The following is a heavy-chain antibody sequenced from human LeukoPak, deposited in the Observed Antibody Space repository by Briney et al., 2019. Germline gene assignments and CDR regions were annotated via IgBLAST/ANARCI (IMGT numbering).Heavy chain of an antibody. CDR3: ARDDGYYDFWSGSRWFDP. J-gene: IGHJ5*02. CDR1: GGAFSSYT. D-gene: IGHD3-3*01. Sequence: SVKVSCKASGGAFSSYTISWVRQAPGQGLEWMGRIIPILGIANYAQKFQGRVTITADKSTSTAYMELSSLRSEDTAVYYCARDDGYYDFWSGSRWFDPWGQGTLVTVSS. CDR2: IIPILGIA. V-gene: IGHV1-69*04.